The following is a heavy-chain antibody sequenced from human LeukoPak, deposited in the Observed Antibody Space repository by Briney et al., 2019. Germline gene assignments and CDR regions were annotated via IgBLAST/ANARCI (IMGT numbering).Heavy chain of an antibody. J-gene: IGHJ4*02. V-gene: IGHV4-34*01. CDR2: INHSGST. D-gene: IGHD2-2*02. CDR1: GGSFSGYY. CDR3: ASGRRGYCSSTSCYTTGGYYFDY. Sequence: PSETLSLTCAVYGGSFSGYYWSWIRQPPGKGLEWIGEINHSGSTSYNPSLKSRVTISVDTSKNQFSLKLSSVTAADTAVYYCASGRRGYCSSTSCYTTGGYYFDYWGQGTLVTVSS.